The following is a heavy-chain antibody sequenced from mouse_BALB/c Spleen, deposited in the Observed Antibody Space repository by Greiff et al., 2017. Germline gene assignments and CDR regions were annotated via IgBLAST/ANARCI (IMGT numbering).Heavy chain of an antibody. Sequence: EVKLEESGPSLVKPSQTLSLTCSVTGDSITSGYWNWIRKFPGNKLEYMGYISYSGSTYYNPSLKSRISITRDTSKNQYYLQLNSVTTEDTATYYCARSSLLRPWFAYWGQGTLVTVSA. D-gene: IGHD1-2*01. CDR1: GDSITSGY. J-gene: IGHJ3*01. CDR2: ISYSGST. CDR3: ARSSLLRPWFAY. V-gene: IGHV3-8*02.